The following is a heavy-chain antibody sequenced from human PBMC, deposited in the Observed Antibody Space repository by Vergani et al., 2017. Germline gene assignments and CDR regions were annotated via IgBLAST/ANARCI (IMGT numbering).Heavy chain of an antibody. J-gene: IGHJ4*02. V-gene: IGHV3-7*01. Sequence: EVQLVESGGGLVQPGGSLRLSCAASGFTFSRNWMSWVRKAPGKGLEWVANIKQDGSEKSYVDSVKGRFSISRENAKNSLYLQMNSLRADDTAVYYCARVARGVYYDFWSDPDGTFDYWGQGTLVTVSS. D-gene: IGHD3-3*01. CDR2: IKQDGSEK. CDR3: ARVARGVYYDFWSDPDGTFDY. CDR1: GFTFSRNW.